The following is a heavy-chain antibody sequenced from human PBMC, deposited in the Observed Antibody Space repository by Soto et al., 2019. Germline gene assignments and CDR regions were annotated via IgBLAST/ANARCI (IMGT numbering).Heavy chain of an antibody. CDR3: ARGGGSGSSFVGYYYYTLDV. Sequence: QVQLVESGGGVVQPGRSLRLSCTASGFTFSTYGMHWVRQAPGKGLEWVTVIWYDGSNKYYADSVKDRFTISRDNSKNTLYLQMNSLRADDTAVYYCARGGGSGSSFVGYYYYTLDVWGQGTTVTVSS. J-gene: IGHJ6*02. D-gene: IGHD1-26*01. CDR2: IWYDGSNK. CDR1: GFTFSTYG. V-gene: IGHV3-33*01.